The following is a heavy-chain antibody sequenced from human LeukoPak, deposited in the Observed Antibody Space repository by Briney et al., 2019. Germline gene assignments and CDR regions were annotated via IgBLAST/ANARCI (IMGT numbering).Heavy chain of an antibody. J-gene: IGHJ6*02. CDR3: ARGNHNYGDYYGLDV. CDR2: INSDARST. V-gene: IGHV3-74*01. CDR1: GFTFSGYW. Sequence: GGSLRLSCAASGFTFSGYWMHWVRQAPGKGLVWVSRINSDARSTSYADSVKGRLTISRDNAKNSLYLQMSSLRAEDTAVYYCARGNHNYGDYYGLDVWGQGTTVTVSS. D-gene: IGHD5-24*01.